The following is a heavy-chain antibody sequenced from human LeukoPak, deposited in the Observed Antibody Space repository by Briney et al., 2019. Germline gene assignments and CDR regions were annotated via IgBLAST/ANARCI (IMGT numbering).Heavy chain of an antibody. V-gene: IGHV1-18*01. CDR2: ISAYNGNT. Sequence: ASAKVSCKASGYTFTSYGISWVRQAPGQGLEWMGWISAYNGNTNYAQKLQGRVTMTTDTSTSTAYMELRGLRSDDTAVYYCARDIPLLGNYYYSSSWQRPPFDYWGQGTLVTVSS. D-gene: IGHD6-13*01. CDR3: ARDIPLLGNYYYSSSWQRPPFDY. CDR1: GYTFTSYG. J-gene: IGHJ4*02.